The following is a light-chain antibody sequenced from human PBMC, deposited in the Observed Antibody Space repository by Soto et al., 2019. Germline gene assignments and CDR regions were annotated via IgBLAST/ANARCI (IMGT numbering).Light chain of an antibody. J-gene: IGKJ5*01. V-gene: IGKV3-15*01. Sequence: EIVMTQSPATLSVSPGERATLSCRASQSVSSNLAWYQQKPGQAPRLLIYAASTMATGIPARFSGSGSGTEFTLTISSLQSEDFAVYYCQHYNNWLITFGQGTRLEIK. CDR1: QSVSSN. CDR3: QHYNNWLIT. CDR2: AAS.